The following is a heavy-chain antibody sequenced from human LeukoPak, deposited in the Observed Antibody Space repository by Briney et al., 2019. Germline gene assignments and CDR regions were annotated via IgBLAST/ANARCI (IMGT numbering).Heavy chain of an antibody. Sequence: SETLSLTCTVSGGSISSYYLSWIRQPPGKGLEWIGYIYYSGSTNYNPSLKSRVTISGDTSKNQFSLKLSSVTAADTAVYYCARVISYYYGSGSYRAFDIWGQGTMVTVSS. J-gene: IGHJ3*02. CDR1: GGSISSYY. CDR3: ARVISYYYGSGSYRAFDI. D-gene: IGHD3-10*01. CDR2: IYYSGST. V-gene: IGHV4-59*01.